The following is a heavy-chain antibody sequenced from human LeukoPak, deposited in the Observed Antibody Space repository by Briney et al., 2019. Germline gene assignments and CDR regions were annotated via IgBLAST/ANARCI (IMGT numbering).Heavy chain of an antibody. D-gene: IGHD6-19*01. CDR3: AKSVAGGDY. V-gene: IGHV3-21*01. Sequence: PGGSLRLSCATSGFNFSDSGMNWVRQAPGKGLEWVSSINRDDTYIYYADSVKGRFTISKDNAKNSAVLQMNSLRVDDTGIYYCAKSVAGGDYWGRGTLVTVS. J-gene: IGHJ4*02. CDR1: GFNFSDSG. CDR2: INRDDTYI.